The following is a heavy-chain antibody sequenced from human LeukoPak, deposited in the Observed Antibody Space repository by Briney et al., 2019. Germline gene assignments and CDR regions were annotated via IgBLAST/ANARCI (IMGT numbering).Heavy chain of an antibody. V-gene: IGHV4-39*01. J-gene: IGHJ4*02. Sequence: SETLSLTCTVPGGSTSSSSFYWGWIRQPPGQGLECMVRVSYSGRTYYNPTLQSRVAISVDTSKNQFSLRLSSVTAADTAVYYCATLRAYYYDSSGYYNFDFWGQGTLVTVSS. CDR3: ATLRAYYYDSSGYYNFDF. CDR1: GGSTSSSSFY. D-gene: IGHD3-22*01. CDR2: VSYSGRT.